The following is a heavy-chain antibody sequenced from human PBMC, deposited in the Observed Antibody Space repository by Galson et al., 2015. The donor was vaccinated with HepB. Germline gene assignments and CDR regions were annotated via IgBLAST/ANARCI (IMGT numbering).Heavy chain of an antibody. CDR1: GFTFSSYA. Sequence: SLRLSCAASGFTFSSYAMHWVRQAPGKGLEWVAVISYDGSNKYYADSVKGRFTISRDNSKNTLYLQMNSLRAEDTAVYYCARESPRSPTFGVVITTYYYYYYGMDVWGQGTTVTVSS. CDR3: ARESPRSPTFGVVITTYYYYYYGMDV. V-gene: IGHV3-30-3*01. J-gene: IGHJ6*02. D-gene: IGHD3-3*01. CDR2: ISYDGSNK.